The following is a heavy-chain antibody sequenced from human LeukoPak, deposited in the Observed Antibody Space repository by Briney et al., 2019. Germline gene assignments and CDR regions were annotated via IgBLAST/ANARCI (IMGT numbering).Heavy chain of an antibody. CDR1: GGSISGYY. CDR2: IYTSGST. CDR3: ARERNRVVDY. V-gene: IGHV4-4*07. Sequence: SGTLSLTCTVSGGSISGYYWSSIRQPPGKGLEWIGRIYTSGSTNYNPSLKSRVTMSVDTSKNQFSLKLSSVTAADTAVYYCARERNRVVDYWGQGTLVTVSS. J-gene: IGHJ4*02.